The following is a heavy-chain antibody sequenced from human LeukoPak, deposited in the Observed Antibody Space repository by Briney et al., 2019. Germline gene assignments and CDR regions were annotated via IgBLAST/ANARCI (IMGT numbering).Heavy chain of an antibody. J-gene: IGHJ6*02. CDR3: AREYYYDSSGYYTGYYYYGMDV. Sequence: AGGSLRLSCAASGFTFSSYWMHWVRQAPGKGLVWVSRINSDGSSTSYADSVKGRFTISRDNAKNTLYLQMNSLRAEDTAVYYCAREYYYDSSGYYTGYYYYGMDVWGQGTTVTVSS. D-gene: IGHD3-22*01. V-gene: IGHV3-74*01. CDR1: GFTFSSYW. CDR2: INSDGSST.